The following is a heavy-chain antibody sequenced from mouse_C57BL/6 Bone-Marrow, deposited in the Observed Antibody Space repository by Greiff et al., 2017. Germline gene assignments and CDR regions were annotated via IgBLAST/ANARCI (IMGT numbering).Heavy chain of an antibody. Sequence: QVQLKESGAELVRPGASVTLSCKASGYTFTDYEMHWVKQTPVHGLEWIGAIDPETGGTAYNQKFKGKALLTADKSSSTAYFELRSLTSEDSAVYYCTSTPYYYGSSVYAMDYWGQGTSVTVSS. CDR3: TSTPYYYGSSVYAMDY. CDR2: IDPETGGT. D-gene: IGHD1-1*01. J-gene: IGHJ4*01. V-gene: IGHV1-15*01. CDR1: GYTFTDYE.